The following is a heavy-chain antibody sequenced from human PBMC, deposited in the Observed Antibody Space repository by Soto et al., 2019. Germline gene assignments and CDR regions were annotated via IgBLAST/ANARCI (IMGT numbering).Heavy chain of an antibody. D-gene: IGHD6-13*01. CDR1: GYTFTSYA. CDR3: ARGPAKPRDICRSWSPPVDLFDP. CDR2: INAGNGNT. V-gene: IGHV1-3*01. J-gene: IGHJ5*02. Sequence: ASVKVSCKASGYTFTSYAMHWVRQAPGQRLEWMGWINAGNGNTKYSQKFQGRVTITRDTSASTAYMELSSLRSEDTAVYYCARGPAKPRDICRSWSPPVDLFDPWGQRSLVTVS.